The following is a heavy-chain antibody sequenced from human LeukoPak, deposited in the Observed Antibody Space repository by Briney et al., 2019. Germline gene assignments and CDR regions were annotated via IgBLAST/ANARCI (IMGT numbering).Heavy chain of an antibody. J-gene: IGHJ5*02. Sequence: EASVKVSCKASGGTFSSYTISWVRQAPGQGLEWMGRIIPILGIANYAQRFQGRVTITADKSTGTAYMELSSLRSEDTAVYYCARDRSDIVVVPAAPPHGYNWFDPWGQGTLVTVSS. D-gene: IGHD2-2*01. V-gene: IGHV1-69*04. CDR3: ARDRSDIVVVPAAPPHGYNWFDP. CDR1: GGTFSSYT. CDR2: IIPILGIA.